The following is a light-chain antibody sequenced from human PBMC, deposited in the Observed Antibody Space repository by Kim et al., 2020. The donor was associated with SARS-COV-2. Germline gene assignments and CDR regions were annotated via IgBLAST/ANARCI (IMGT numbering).Light chain of an antibody. CDR1: SSDVGGYNY. CDR2: EVS. Sequence: QSALTQPPSASGSPGQSVTISCTGTSSDVGGYNYVSWYQQHPGKAPKLMIYEVSKRPSGVPDRFSGSKSDNTASLTVAGFQAEDEADYYCSSYAGKVFGAGTQVTVL. CDR3: SSYAGKV. V-gene: IGLV2-8*01. J-gene: IGLJ1*01.